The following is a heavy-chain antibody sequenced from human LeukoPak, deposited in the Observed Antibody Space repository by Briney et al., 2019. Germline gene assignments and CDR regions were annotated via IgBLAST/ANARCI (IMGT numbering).Heavy chain of an antibody. D-gene: IGHD7-27*01. CDR1: GFTFRTYW. CDR3: ARSTGDGYYGMDV. J-gene: IGHJ6*02. CDR2: INEDGSIT. V-gene: IGHV3-74*01. Sequence: GGSLRLSCAVSGFTFRTYWMHWVRQVPGEGLVWVSRINEDGSITNYADSVKGRFSISRDNAKNTLYLQMNSLRAEDTAVYYCARSTGDGYYGMDVWGQGTTVTVSS.